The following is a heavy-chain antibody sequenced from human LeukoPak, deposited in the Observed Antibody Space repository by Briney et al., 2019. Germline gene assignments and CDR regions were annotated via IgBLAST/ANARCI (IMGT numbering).Heavy chain of an antibody. D-gene: IGHD4-17*01. CDR2: INPNSGGT. Sequence: ASVKVSCKASGYTFTGYYMHWVRQAPGQGLEWMGWINPNSGGTNYAQKFQGRVTMTRDTSISTAYMELSRLRSDDTAVYYCASTSPIGDYAWTHYYYGMDVWGQGTTVTVSS. CDR1: GYTFTGYY. CDR3: ASTSPIGDYAWTHYYYGMDV. J-gene: IGHJ6*02. V-gene: IGHV1-2*02.